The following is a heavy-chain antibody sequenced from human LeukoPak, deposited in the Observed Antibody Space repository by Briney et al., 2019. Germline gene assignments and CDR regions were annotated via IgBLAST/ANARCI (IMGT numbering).Heavy chain of an antibody. CDR1: GASISSGGYH. CDR3: AICFVDGGGRGT. CDR2: DGST. V-gene: IGHV4-31*11. D-gene: IGHD3-16*01. Sequence: NPSETLSLTCAVSGASISSGGYHWSWIRQHPGKGLEWIGNDGSTSYNPSLKSRLTISVDTSKNQFSLKLSSVTAADTAIYYCAICFVDGGGRGTWGQGTLVTVSS. J-gene: IGHJ4*02.